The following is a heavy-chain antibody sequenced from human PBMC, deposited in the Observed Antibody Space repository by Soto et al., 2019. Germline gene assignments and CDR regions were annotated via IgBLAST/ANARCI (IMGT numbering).Heavy chain of an antibody. Sequence: EVQLLESGGGLVQPGGSLRLSCAASGFTFSSYAMSWVRQAPGKGLEWVSAISGSGGSTYYADSVKGRFTISRDNSKNSLYLQINSLRAEDTAVYYCAKSDSGWYAGLFDYWGQGTLVTVSS. J-gene: IGHJ4*02. D-gene: IGHD6-19*01. V-gene: IGHV3-23*01. CDR3: AKSDSGWYAGLFDY. CDR2: ISGSGGST. CDR1: GFTFSSYA.